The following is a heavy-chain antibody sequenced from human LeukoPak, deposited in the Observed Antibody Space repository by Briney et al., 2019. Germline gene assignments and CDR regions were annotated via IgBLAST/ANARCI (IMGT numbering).Heavy chain of an antibody. J-gene: IGHJ4*02. CDR2: ISSSSSYI. V-gene: IGHV3-21*01. D-gene: IGHD2-15*01. CDR1: GFTFSSYA. Sequence: GGSLRLSCGASGFTFSSYAMIWVRQAPGQGLEWVSSISSSSSYIYYADSVKGRFTISRDNAKNSLYLQMNSLRAEDTAVYYCARVGVADTIDYWGQGTLVTVSS. CDR3: ARVGVADTIDY.